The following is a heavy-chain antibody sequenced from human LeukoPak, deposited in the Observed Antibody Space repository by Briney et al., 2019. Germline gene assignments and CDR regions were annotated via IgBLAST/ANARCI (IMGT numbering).Heavy chain of an antibody. V-gene: IGHV1-69*05. CDR1: GGTFSSYA. D-gene: IGHD1-26*01. CDR2: TIPIFGTA. J-gene: IGHJ4*02. Sequence: SVKVSCKASGGTFSSYAISWVRQAPGQGLEWMGGTIPIFGTANYAQKFQGRVTITTDESTSTAYMELSSLRSEDTAVYYCARERTPIYGGSYTYFDYWGQGTLVTVSS. CDR3: ARERTPIYGGSYTYFDY.